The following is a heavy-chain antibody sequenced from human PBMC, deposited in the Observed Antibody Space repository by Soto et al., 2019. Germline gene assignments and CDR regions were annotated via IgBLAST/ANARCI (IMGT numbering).Heavy chain of an antibody. CDR2: IGPESGAT. V-gene: IGHV1-2*02. CDR1: GYTFTGHY. J-gene: IGHJ4*02. Sequence: ASVKVSCKASGYTFTGHYIHWVRQAPEQGPEWMGEIGPESGATRYAQRFQGRVTMTRDMSITTVYMELNNLSPDDTAVYYCGRVGYYDYVWGSYGLAHWGQGTLVTVSS. CDR3: GRVGYYDYVWGSYGLAH. D-gene: IGHD3-16*02.